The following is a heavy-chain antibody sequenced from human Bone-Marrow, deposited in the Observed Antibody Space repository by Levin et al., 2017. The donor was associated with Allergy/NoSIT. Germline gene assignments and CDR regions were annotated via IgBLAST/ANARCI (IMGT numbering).Heavy chain of an antibody. J-gene: IGHJ4*02. CDR1: GFSVSSSGVG. CDR2: IYWHDDK. Sequence: SGPTLVKPTQTLTLTCTVSGFSVSSSGVGVAWIRQPPGKALEWLALIYWHDDKRYSPSLETRLTITKDTSNNQVVFTMTDMDPVDTATYFCAHFYSGPFNFSFWGQGTPVTVSS. CDR3: AHFYSGPFNFSF. V-gene: IGHV2-5*01. D-gene: IGHD1-26*01.